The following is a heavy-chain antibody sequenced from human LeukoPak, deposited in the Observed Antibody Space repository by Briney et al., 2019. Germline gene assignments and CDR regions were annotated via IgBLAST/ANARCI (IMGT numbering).Heavy chain of an antibody. CDR2: LSGNGHST. CDR1: GFTFSSYA. J-gene: IGHJ4*02. Sequence: PGGSLRLSCAASGFTFSSYAMSWVRQAPGKGLEWVSTLSGNGHSTYDADSVKGRFTISRDYSKNTLHLQMNSLRAEDTAVYYYTKGIELERPFDYWGQGTLVTVSS. CDR3: TKGIELERPFDY. V-gene: IGHV3-23*01. D-gene: IGHD1-1*01.